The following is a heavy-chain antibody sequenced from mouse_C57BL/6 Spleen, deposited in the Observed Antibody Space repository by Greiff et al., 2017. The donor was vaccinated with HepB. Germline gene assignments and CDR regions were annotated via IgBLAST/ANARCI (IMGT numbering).Heavy chain of an antibody. D-gene: IGHD1-1*01. Sequence: EVMLVESGGGLVKPGGSLKLSCAASGFTFSDYGMHWVRQAPEKGLEWVAYISSGSSTIYYADTVKGRFTISRDNAKNTLFLQMTSLRSEDTAMYYCARRYYYGSSGYWYFDVWGTGTTVTVSS. CDR3: ARRYYYGSSGYWYFDV. V-gene: IGHV5-17*01. J-gene: IGHJ1*03. CDR2: ISSGSSTI. CDR1: GFTFSDYG.